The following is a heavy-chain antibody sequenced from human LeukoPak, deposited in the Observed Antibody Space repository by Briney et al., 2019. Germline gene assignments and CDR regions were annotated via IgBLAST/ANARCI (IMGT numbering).Heavy chain of an antibody. D-gene: IGHD6-13*01. CDR2: IYYSGSS. V-gene: IGHV4-59*01. J-gene: IGHJ4*02. CDR3: ARDSGYSSSYDH. Sequence: SETLSLTCTVSSGSISSYYWSWIRQPPGKGLEWIGYIYYSGSSNYNPSLKSRVTMSVDTSKNQCSLKLTSVTAADTAVYYCARDSGYSSSYDHWGQGTLVSVSA. CDR1: SGSISSYY.